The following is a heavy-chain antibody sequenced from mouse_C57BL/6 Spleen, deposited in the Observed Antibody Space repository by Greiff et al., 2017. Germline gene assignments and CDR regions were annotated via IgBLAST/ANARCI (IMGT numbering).Heavy chain of an antibody. CDR2: INPGSGGT. D-gene: IGHD1-1*01. CDR3: ARWAYGGSYPWFAY. V-gene: IGHV1-54*01. Sequence: QVQLQQSGAELVRPGTSVKVSCKASGYAFTNYLIEWVKQRPGQGLEWIGVINPGSGGTNYNEKFKGKATLTADKSSSTAYMQLSSLTSEDSAVYCCARWAYGGSYPWFAYWGQGTLVTVSA. J-gene: IGHJ3*01. CDR1: GYAFTNYL.